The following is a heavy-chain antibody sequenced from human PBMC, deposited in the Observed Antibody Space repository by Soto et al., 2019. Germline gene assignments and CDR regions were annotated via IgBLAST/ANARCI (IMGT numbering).Heavy chain of an antibody. D-gene: IGHD3-10*02. CDR3: ASVRGQYYYGMDV. CDR2: LYYSGST. J-gene: IGHJ6*02. V-gene: IGHV4-39*07. Sequence: SETLSLTCTVSGGSIRSSTYSWSWIRQPPGKGLEWIGTLYYSGSTYYNPSLKSRVTISVDKSKNQFSLKLSSVAAADTAVYYCASVRGQYYYGMDVWGQGTTVTVSS. CDR1: GGSIRSSTYS.